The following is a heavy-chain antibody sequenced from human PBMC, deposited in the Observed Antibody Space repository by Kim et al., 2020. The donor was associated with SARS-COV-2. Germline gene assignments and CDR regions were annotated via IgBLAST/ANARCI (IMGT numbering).Heavy chain of an antibody. Sequence: RTYYAASVKARFTITRDNSKTTLYLQMNSLRAEDTAVYYCARSYGDLFFDYWGQGTLVTVSS. CDR2: RT. V-gene: IGHV3-53*01. D-gene: IGHD4-17*01. CDR3: ARSYGDLFFDY. J-gene: IGHJ4*02.